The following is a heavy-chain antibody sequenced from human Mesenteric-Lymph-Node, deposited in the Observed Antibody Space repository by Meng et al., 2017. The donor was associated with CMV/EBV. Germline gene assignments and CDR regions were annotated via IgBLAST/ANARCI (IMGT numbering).Heavy chain of an antibody. Sequence: ESLKISCAASGFTFSNYSMNWVRQPPGKGLEWIGEINHSGSTNYNPSLKSRVTISVDTSKNQFSLKLSSVTAADTAVYYCARSEGYCSSTSCYDLWWFDPWGQGTLVTVSS. D-gene: IGHD2-2*01. J-gene: IGHJ5*02. CDR3: ARSEGYCSSTSCYDLWWFDP. CDR1: GFTFSNYS. V-gene: IGHV4-34*01. CDR2: INHSGST.